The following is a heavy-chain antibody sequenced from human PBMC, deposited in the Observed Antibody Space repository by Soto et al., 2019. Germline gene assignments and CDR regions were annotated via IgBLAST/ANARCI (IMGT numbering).Heavy chain of an antibody. CDR1: GFTFSTYW. V-gene: IGHV3-74*01. D-gene: IGHD5-18*01. CDR3: TRGGETAMV. J-gene: IGHJ4*02. CDR2: IKSDGSTT. Sequence: EVQLVESGGGLVQPGGSLRLSCAASGFTFSTYWMHWVRQAPGKGLVWVSRIKSDGSTTNYADSVKGRFTISRDNAKKTLSLEMNSLRAEDTAVYYCTRGGETAMVWGQGTLVTVSS.